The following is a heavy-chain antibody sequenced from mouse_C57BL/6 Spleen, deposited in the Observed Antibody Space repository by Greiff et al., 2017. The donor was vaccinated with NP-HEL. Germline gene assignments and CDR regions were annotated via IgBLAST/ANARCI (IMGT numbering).Heavy chain of an antibody. Sequence: QVQLQQSGAELVRPGASVTLSCKASGYTFTDYEMHWVKQTPVHGLEWIGAIDPETGGTAYNQKFKGKAILTADQSSSSAYMELRSLTSEDFAVYYFTRRTVVDWYFDVWGTGTTVTVSS. CDR2: IDPETGGT. CDR3: TRRTVVDWYFDV. V-gene: IGHV1-15*01. D-gene: IGHD1-1*01. J-gene: IGHJ1*03. CDR1: GYTFTDYE.